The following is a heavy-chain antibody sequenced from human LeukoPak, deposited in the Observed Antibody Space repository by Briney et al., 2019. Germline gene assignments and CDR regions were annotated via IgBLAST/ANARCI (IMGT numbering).Heavy chain of an antibody. D-gene: IGHD6-13*01. CDR1: GGSISSYY. CDR3: ARGTTGAAGIFDC. V-gene: IGHV4-4*07. CDR2: IYSSGST. Sequence: PSETLSLTCSVSGGSISSYYWSWVRQPAGKGLEWIGRIYSSGSTNYNTSLNSRVTMSVDTSDNQFSLRLTSVTAADTAVYYCARGTTGAAGIFDCWGQGTLVTVSS. J-gene: IGHJ4*02.